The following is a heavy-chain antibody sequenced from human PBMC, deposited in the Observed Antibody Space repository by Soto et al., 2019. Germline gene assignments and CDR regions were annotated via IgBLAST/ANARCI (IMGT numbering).Heavy chain of an antibody. CDR2: ISSSSSTI. D-gene: IGHD6-19*01. CDR3: ARDRRLGIAVAGFIDY. V-gene: IGHV3-48*02. J-gene: IGHJ4*02. Sequence: GGSLRLSCAASGFTFSSYSMNWVRQAPGKGLEWVSYISSSSSTIYYADSVKARFTISRDNAKNSLYLQMNSLRDEDTAVYYCARDRRLGIAVAGFIDYWGQGTLVTVSS. CDR1: GFTFSSYS.